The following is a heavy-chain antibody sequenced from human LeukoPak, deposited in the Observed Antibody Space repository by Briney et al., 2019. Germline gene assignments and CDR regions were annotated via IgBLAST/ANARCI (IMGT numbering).Heavy chain of an antibody. CDR3: ARGLQEYLFDY. D-gene: IGHD6-6*01. V-gene: IGHV1-69*05. J-gene: IGHJ4*02. CDR2: A. Sequence: ANYAQKFQGRVTITTDESTSTAYMELSSLRSEDTAVYYCARGLQEYLFDYWGQGILVTVSS.